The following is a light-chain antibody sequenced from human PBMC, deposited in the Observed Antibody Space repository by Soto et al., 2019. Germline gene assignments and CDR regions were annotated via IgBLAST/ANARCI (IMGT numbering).Light chain of an antibody. V-gene: IGKV3-15*01. CDR2: GAS. J-gene: IGKJ2*01. Sequence: EIVMTQSPATLSVSPEERATLSCRASQSVSSDSAWYQQKPGQAPRLLIYGASTRVTGIPARFSGSGSGTEFTLPISSLQSEDFAVYYCQQYHNWPATFGQGTKLEIK. CDR3: QQYHNWPAT. CDR1: QSVSSD.